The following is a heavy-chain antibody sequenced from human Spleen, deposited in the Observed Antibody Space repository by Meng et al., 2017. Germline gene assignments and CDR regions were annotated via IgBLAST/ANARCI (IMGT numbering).Heavy chain of an antibody. D-gene: IGHD4-17*01. CDR3: AREPNYGDYGGGFDY. J-gene: IGHJ4*02. V-gene: IGHV4-4*02. CDR1: GAPISVSNW. CDR2: IYQSGST. Sequence: VLLDGSDLALGMSSGTVSPTCVVPGAPISVSNWWSWVRQPPGKGLQWIGEIYQSGSTSSYNPSLRSRVTMSLDTSRNQISLMLTSVTAADTAVYYCAREPNYGDYGGGFDYWGQGTLVTVSS.